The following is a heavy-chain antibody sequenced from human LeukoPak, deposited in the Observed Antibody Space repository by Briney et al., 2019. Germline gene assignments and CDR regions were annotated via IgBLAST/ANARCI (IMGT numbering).Heavy chain of an antibody. D-gene: IGHD4/OR15-4a*01. J-gene: IGHJ5*02. CDR1: GYSISSGYS. V-gene: IGHV4-38-2*02. CDR2: IYYNGDT. Sequence: SETLSLTCTVSGYSISSGYSWSWIRQTPGKGLEWIGYIYYNGDTHYNPSLNSRLSMSVDTPNKQFSLNLRSVTAADTAVYYCVRGPYGASISNWFDPWGQGLLVTVSS. CDR3: VRGPYGASISNWFDP.